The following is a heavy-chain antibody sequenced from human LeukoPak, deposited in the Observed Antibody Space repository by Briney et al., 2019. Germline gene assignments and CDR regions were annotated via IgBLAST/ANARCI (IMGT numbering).Heavy chain of an antibody. J-gene: IGHJ3*02. CDR2: ISSGSSYI. Sequence: GGSLRLSWAPSGFTFSSYSMNWVRQAPGKGREWVSSISSGSSYIYYADSVKGRFTISRDNAKNTLYLQMSSLRAEDTAVYYCAKASYYDSSGLAFDIWGQGTMVTVSS. CDR1: GFTFSSYS. CDR3: AKASYYDSSGLAFDI. V-gene: IGHV3-21*01. D-gene: IGHD3-22*01.